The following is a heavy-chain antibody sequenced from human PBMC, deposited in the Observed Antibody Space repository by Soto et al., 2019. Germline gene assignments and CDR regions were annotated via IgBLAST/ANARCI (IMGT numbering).Heavy chain of an antibody. CDR1: GFTFSSYA. J-gene: IGHJ6*03. D-gene: IGHD3-3*01. V-gene: IGHV3-23*01. CDR3: ANYDFWSGGSNYYYYYMDV. Sequence: GXSLILSCAVSGFTFSSYAMSCVRQAPSKGLEWVSAISGSGGSTYYADSVKGRFTISRDNSKNTLYLQVNSLRAEDTAVYYCANYDFWSGGSNYYYYYMDVWGKGTTVTVSS. CDR2: ISGSGGST.